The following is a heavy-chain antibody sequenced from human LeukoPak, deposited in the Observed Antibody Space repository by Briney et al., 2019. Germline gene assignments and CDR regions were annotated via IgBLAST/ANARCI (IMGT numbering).Heavy chain of an antibody. CDR3: ASNAWGLAARWSNYYYYGMDV. CDR2: INHSGST. D-gene: IGHD6-6*01. Sequence: PSETLSLTCAVYGGSFSGYYWSWIRQPPGKGLEWIGEINHSGSTNYNPSLKSRVTISVDTSKNQFSLKLSSVTAADTAVYYCASNAWGLAARWSNYYYYGMDVWGQGTTVTVSS. V-gene: IGHV4-34*01. J-gene: IGHJ6*02. CDR1: GGSFSGYY.